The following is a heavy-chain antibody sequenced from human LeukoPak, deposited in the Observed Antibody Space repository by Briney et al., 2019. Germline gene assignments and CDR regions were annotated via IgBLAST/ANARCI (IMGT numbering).Heavy chain of an antibody. V-gene: IGHV1-46*01. CDR3: ARAEYCSSTSCYTNWFDP. Sequence: ASVKVSCKASGYTFTSYGISWVRQAPGQGLEWMGIINPSGGSTSYAQKFQGRVTMTRDMSTSTVYMELSSLRSEDTAVYYCARAEYCSSTSCYTNWFDPWGQGTLVTVSS. J-gene: IGHJ5*02. D-gene: IGHD2-2*02. CDR2: INPSGGST. CDR1: GYTFTSYG.